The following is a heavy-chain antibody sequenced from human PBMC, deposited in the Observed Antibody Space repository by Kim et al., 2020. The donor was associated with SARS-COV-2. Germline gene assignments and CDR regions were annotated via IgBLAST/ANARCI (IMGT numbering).Heavy chain of an antibody. CDR1: GYTFTNYA. V-gene: IGHV1-3*01. J-gene: IGHJ5*01. CDR3: GGSYSSSWYES. CDR2: INAGNGNT. D-gene: IGHD6-13*01. Sequence: ASVKVSCKASGYTFTNYAMQWVRQAPGQRLEWMGWINAGNGNTKYSQKFQDRVTITSDTSASTAYMELSSLRFEDTAVYYCGGSYSSSWYESWGQGTLVT.